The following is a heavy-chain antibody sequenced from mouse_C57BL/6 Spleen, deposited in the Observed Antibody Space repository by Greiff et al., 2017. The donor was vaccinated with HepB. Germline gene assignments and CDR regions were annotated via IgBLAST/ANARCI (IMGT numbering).Heavy chain of an antibody. V-gene: IGHV5-17*01. CDR3: ARERTGRDY. CDR2: ISSGSSTI. CDR1: GFPFRDYG. J-gene: IGHJ2*01. D-gene: IGHD4-1*01. Sequence: EVQVVESGGGLVQPGGSLKLSCAASGFPFRDYGMHWVRQAPEKGLEWVAYISSGSSTIYYADTVKGRFTISRDNAKNTLFLQMTSLRSEDTARYYCARERTGRDYWGQGTTLTVAS.